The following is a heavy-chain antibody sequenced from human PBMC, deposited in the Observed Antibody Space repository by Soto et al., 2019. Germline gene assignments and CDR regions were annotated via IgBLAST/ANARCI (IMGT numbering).Heavy chain of an antibody. CDR1: GGSIRSGSYY. CDR3: ARNGCSSTTYYSSEAPYYSMDV. V-gene: IGHV4-31*03. Sequence: SETLSLTCSVSGGSIRSGSYYWSWIRQYPGKALEWIEYISHNGNTHYNPSLESRVSMSVDMSKNQFSLKVTSVTAADTAVYYCARNGCSSTTYYSSEAPYYSMDVWGQGTTVTVSS. J-gene: IGHJ6*02. CDR2: ISHNGNT. D-gene: IGHD3-10*01.